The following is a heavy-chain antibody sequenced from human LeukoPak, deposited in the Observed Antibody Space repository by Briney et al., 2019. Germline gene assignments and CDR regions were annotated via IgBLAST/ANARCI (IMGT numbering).Heavy chain of an antibody. V-gene: IGHV4-39*01. D-gene: IGHD3-22*01. Sequence: SETLSLTCTVSGGSISSSSYYWGWIRQPPGKGLEWIGSIYYSGSTYYNPSLKSRVTISVDTSKNQFSLKLSSVTAADTAVNYCARHHHYYDSSGYAIWGYYFDYWGQGTLVTVSS. J-gene: IGHJ4*02. CDR2: IYYSGST. CDR3: ARHHHYYDSSGYAIWGYYFDY. CDR1: GGSISSSSYY.